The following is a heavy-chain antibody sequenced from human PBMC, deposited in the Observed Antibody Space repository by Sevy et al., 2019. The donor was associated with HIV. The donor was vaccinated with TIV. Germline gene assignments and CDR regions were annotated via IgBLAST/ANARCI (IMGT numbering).Heavy chain of an antibody. J-gene: IGHJ4*02. CDR2: ITDGGGDT. CDR1: GFSFSNYA. V-gene: IGHV3-23*01. D-gene: IGHD2-2*01. CDR3: AKGSAASRPYYFDY. Sequence: GGSLRLSCAASGFSFSNYAMGWVRQTPGKGLEWFSAITDGGGDTYHEDSVKGRFTISRDNSKNVLFLQMNSLRVDDTALYYCAKGSAASRPYYFDYWGQGTLVTVSS.